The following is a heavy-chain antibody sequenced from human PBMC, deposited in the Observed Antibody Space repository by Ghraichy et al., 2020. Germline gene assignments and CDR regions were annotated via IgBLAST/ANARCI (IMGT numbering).Heavy chain of an antibody. D-gene: IGHD3-9*01. CDR2: INHSGST. CDR1: GGSFSGYY. V-gene: IGHV4-34*01. Sequence: SETLSLTCAVYGGSFSGYYWSWIRQPPGKGLEWIGEINHSGSTNYNPSLKSRVTISVDTSKNQFSLKLSSVTAADTAVYYCARVPGYSNYNRRRKNWFDPWGQGTLVTVSS. CDR3: ARVPGYSNYNRRRKNWFDP. J-gene: IGHJ5*02.